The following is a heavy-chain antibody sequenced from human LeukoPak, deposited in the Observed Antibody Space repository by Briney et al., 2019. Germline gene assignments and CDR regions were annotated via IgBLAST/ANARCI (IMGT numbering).Heavy chain of an antibody. Sequence: GGSLRLSCAVSGFSFNSYAMSWVRQAPGKGLEWVSSISSSSSYIYYADSVKGRFTISRDNAKNSLYLQMNSLRAEDTAVYYCARARIRGAFDIWGQGTMVTVSS. J-gene: IGHJ3*02. CDR1: GFSFNSYA. CDR3: ARARIRGAFDI. CDR2: ISSSSSYI. V-gene: IGHV3-21*01. D-gene: IGHD2-15*01.